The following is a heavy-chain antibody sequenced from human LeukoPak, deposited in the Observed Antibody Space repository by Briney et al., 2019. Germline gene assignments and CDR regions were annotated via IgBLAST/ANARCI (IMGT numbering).Heavy chain of an antibody. CDR1: GFPFSNYW. D-gene: IGHD3-3*01. Sequence: GGSPRLSCAASGFPFSNYWMSWVRQAPGEGLEWVANIRQDGSDKNYVDAVKGRFTISRDNAKNSLYLQMSSLRVEDTAMYYCASTNSFDYWGPGSLVTVSS. J-gene: IGHJ4*02. CDR2: IRQDGSDK. CDR3: ASTNSFDY. V-gene: IGHV3-7*01.